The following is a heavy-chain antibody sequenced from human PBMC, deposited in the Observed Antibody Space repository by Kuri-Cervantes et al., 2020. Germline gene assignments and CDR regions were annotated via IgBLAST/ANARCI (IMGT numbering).Heavy chain of an antibody. J-gene: IGHJ6*03. CDR3: ARDREVVVPAATGGYYYYYMDV. CDR1: GGSFSGYY. Sequence: SETLSLTCAVYGGSFSGYYWSWIRQPPGKGLEWIGEINHSGSTNYNPSLKSRVTISVDTSKNQLSLKLSSVTAADTAVYYCARDREVVVPAATGGYYYYYMDVWGKGTTVTVSS. D-gene: IGHD2-2*01. V-gene: IGHV4-34*01. CDR2: INHSGST.